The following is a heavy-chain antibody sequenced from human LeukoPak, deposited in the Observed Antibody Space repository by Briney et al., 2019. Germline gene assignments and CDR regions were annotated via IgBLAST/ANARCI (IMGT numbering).Heavy chain of an antibody. CDR2: IKQDGSEK. V-gene: IGHV3-7*03. J-gene: IGHJ3*02. D-gene: IGHD1-26*01. Sequence: GGSLRLSCAASGFTSSSYWMSWVRQAPGKGLEWVANIKQDGSEKYYVDSVKGRFTISRDNAKNSLYLQMNSLRAEDTAVYYCASSGSYSSLGGGDAFDIWGQGTMVTVSS. CDR3: ASSGSYSSLGGGDAFDI. CDR1: GFTSSSYW.